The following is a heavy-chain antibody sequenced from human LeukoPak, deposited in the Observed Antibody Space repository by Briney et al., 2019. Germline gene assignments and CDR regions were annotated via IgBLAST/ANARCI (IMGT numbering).Heavy chain of an antibody. CDR1: GYSFTSYW. V-gene: IGHV5-51*07. CDR3: ARQGSYFDY. Sequence: GESLKISCKGSGYSFTSYWIAWVHQMPGKGLEWMGIIYPGDSDTRYSPSFQGQVTISADKSISTAYLQWSSLKALDTAMYYSARQGSYFDYWAQGTLVTVSS. CDR2: IYPGDSDT. J-gene: IGHJ4*02.